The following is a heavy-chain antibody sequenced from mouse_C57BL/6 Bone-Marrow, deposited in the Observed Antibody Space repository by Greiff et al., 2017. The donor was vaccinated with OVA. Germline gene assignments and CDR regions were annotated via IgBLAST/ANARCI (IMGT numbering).Heavy chain of an antibody. CDR2: ISDGGSYT. CDR1: GFTFSSYA. Sequence: EVQGVESGGGLVKPGGSLKLSCAASGFTFSSYAMSWVRQTPEKRLEWVATISDGGSYTYYPDNVKGRFTISRDNAKNNLYLQMSHLKSEDTAMYYCAKTTNYFDYWGQGTTLTVSS. D-gene: IGHD2-1*01. J-gene: IGHJ2*01. CDR3: AKTTNYFDY. V-gene: IGHV5-4*01.